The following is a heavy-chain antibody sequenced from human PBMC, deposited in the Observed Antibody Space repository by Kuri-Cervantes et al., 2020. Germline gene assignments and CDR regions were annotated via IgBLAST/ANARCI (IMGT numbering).Heavy chain of an antibody. Sequence: SVKVSCKASGGTFSSYAISWVRQAPGQGLEWMGGIIPIFGTANYAQKFQGRVTITADESTSTAYMELRSLRSDDTAVYYCARDHPQVITMIVVDYYYYYGMDVWGQGTTVTVSS. CDR1: GGTFSSYA. CDR2: IIPIFGTA. D-gene: IGHD3-22*01. V-gene: IGHV1-69*13. CDR3: ARDHPQVITMIVVDYYYYYGMDV. J-gene: IGHJ6*02.